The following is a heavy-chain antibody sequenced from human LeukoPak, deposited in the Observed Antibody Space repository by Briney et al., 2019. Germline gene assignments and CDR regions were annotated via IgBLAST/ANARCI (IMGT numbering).Heavy chain of an antibody. CDR3: ARPRGYSGYAYDAFDL. D-gene: IGHD5-12*01. Sequence: SETLSLTCTVSGGSISSYYWSWIRQPPGKGLEWIGYIYYSGSTNYNPSLKSRVTISVDTSKNQFSLKLSSVTAADTAVYCCARPRGYSGYAYDAFDLWGQGTMVTVSS. J-gene: IGHJ3*01. V-gene: IGHV4-59*01. CDR1: GGSISSYY. CDR2: IYYSGST.